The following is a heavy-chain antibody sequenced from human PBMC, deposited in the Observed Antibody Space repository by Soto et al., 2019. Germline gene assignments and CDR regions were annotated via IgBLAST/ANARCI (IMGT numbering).Heavy chain of an antibody. CDR1: GFIFSSYA. J-gene: IGHJ5*02. CDR3: AIEKICTSCCNLYDP. V-gene: IGHV3-23*01. D-gene: IGHD2-2*01. Sequence: GGSLRLSCAASGFIFSSYAMSWVRQAPGKGLEWVSAISGSGGSTYYADSVKGRFTISRDNSKNTLYLQMNSLRAEDTAVYYCAIEKICTSCCNLYDPWGQGNLVTVSS. CDR2: ISGSGGST.